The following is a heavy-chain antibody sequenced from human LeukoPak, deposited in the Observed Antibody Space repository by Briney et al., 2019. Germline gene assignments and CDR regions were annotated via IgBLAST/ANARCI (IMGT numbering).Heavy chain of an antibody. D-gene: IGHD3-16*01. CDR1: GYTFTSYA. J-gene: IGHJ4*02. CDR2: INAGNGNT. Sequence: ASVKVSCKASGYTFTSYAMHWVRQAPGQRLERMGWINAGNGNTKYSQKFQGRVTITRDTSASTAYMELSSLRSEDTAVYYCARVAGYEFFWFDYWGQGTLVTVSS. V-gene: IGHV1-3*01. CDR3: ARVAGYEFFWFDY.